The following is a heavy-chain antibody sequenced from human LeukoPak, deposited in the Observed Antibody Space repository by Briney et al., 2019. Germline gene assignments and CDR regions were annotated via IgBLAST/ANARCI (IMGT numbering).Heavy chain of an antibody. J-gene: IGHJ6*03. V-gene: IGHV4-39*07. D-gene: IGHD1-14*01. CDR1: GGSISSSSYY. Sequence: PSETLSLTCTVSGGSISSSSYYWGWIRQPPGKGLEWIGSIYYTGSTYYNPSLKSRVSISVDTSKSQFSLKLSSVTAADTAVYYCARGYSMNYYYYYYMDVWGKGTTVTVSS. CDR3: ARGYSMNYYYYYYMDV. CDR2: IYYTGST.